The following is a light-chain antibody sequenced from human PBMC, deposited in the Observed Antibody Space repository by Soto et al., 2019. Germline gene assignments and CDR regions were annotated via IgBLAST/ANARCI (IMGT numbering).Light chain of an antibody. Sequence: EIVLTQSPGTLSLSPGERATLSCRASQSVNSYLAWYQQKPGQAPRLLIYDASNRATGIPARFSGSGSGTDFTLTISSLEPEDFAVYYCQQRSNWPLYTFGQGTKLEIK. CDR3: QQRSNWPLYT. V-gene: IGKV3-11*01. J-gene: IGKJ2*01. CDR2: DAS. CDR1: QSVNSY.